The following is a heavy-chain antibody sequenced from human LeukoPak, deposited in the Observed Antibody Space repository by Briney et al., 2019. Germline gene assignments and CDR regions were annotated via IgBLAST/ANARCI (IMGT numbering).Heavy chain of an antibody. J-gene: IGHJ6*03. CDR1: GYTFTGYY. CDR3: ARVVIAVYYYYMDV. Sequence: ASVKVSCKASGYTFTGYYMHWVRQAPGQGLEWMGRINPNSGGTNYAQKFQGRVTMTRDTSISTAYMELSRLRSDDTAVYYCARVVIAVYYYYMDVWGKGTTVTVSS. V-gene: IGHV1-2*06. D-gene: IGHD2-21*01. CDR2: INPNSGGT.